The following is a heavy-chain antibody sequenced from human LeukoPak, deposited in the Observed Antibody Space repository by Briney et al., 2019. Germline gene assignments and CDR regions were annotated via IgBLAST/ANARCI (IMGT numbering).Heavy chain of an antibody. CDR1: GYSFTNYW. CDR2: IYPGDSDT. J-gene: IGHJ5*02. CDR3: ARHVVNGIFRWFDP. Sequence: GESLKISCKGSGYSFTNYWIAWVRQMPGKGLEWMGIIYPGDSDTKYSPSFEGQVTISADKSINTAYLQWNSLKASDTAMYYCARHVVNGIFRWFDPWGQGTLVTVSS. D-gene: IGHD2-8*01. V-gene: IGHV5-51*01.